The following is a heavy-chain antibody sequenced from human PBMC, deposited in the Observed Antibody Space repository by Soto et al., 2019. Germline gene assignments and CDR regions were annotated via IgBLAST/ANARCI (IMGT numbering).Heavy chain of an antibody. D-gene: IGHD2-15*01. CDR1: GFTFSSYS. CDR3: ARVRGYCSGGSCYSDY. V-gene: IGHV3-48*01. Sequence: GGSLRLSCAASGFTFSSYSMNWVRQAPGKGLEWVSYISSSSSTIYYADSVKGRFTISRDNAKNSLYLQMNSLRAEDTAVYYCARVRGYCSGGSCYSDYWGQGTLVTVSS. CDR2: ISSSSSTI. J-gene: IGHJ4*02.